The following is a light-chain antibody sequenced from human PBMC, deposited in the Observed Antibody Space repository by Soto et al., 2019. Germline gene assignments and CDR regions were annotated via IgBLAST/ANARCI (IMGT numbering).Light chain of an antibody. V-gene: IGLV3-21*02. CDR2: ADD. CDR1: NIESKS. CDR3: QVWDSSRDLHV. J-gene: IGLJ1*01. Sequence: SHELTQPPSVSVAPGQTARIMCGGNNIESKSVHWYQQKAGQAPVLVVYADDDRPSGIPERFSGSNSGNTATLTITRVEAGDEADYFCQVWDSSRDLHVFGSGTKVTVL.